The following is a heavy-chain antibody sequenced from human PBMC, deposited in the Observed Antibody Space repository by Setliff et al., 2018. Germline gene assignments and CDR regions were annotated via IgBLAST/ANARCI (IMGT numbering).Heavy chain of an antibody. J-gene: IGHJ5*02. V-gene: IGHV3-11*03. CDR3: ATSNDYLDH. CDR2: IRSSTTYI. Sequence: GGSLRLSCAASGFTFSDYYMSWIRQAPGKGLEWVSYIRSSTTYIYYADSVKGRFTISRDNARNSLYLQINSLRAEDTAVYFCATSNDYLDHWGQGTLVTVSS. D-gene: IGHD3-16*01. CDR1: GFTFSDYY.